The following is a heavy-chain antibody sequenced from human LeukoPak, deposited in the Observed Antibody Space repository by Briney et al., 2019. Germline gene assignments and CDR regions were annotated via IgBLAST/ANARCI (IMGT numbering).Heavy chain of an antibody. J-gene: IGHJ2*01. CDR3: AKDRVEVGALGSFDL. CDR2: ISGSGVPT. CDR1: GFIFSNYG. Sequence: GGSLRLSCAASGFIFSNYGMSWVRQAPGKGLVWVSSISGSGVPTYYADSVKGRFTVSRDNSKSTLYLQMSSLRAEDTAVYYCAKDRVEVGALGSFDLWGRGTLVTVSS. D-gene: IGHD2-15*01. V-gene: IGHV3-23*01.